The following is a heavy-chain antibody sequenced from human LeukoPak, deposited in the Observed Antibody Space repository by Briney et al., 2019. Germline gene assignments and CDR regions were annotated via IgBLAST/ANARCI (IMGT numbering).Heavy chain of an antibody. V-gene: IGHV3-53*01. CDR1: GFTVSSNY. Sequence: GGSLRLSCAASGFTVSSNYMSWVRQAPGKGLGWVSVIYSGGSTYYADSVKGRFTISRDNSKNTLYLQMNSLRAEDTAVYYCARGGSGWLYYFDYWGQGTLVTVSS. CDR3: ARGGSGWLYYFDY. J-gene: IGHJ4*02. D-gene: IGHD6-19*01. CDR2: IYSGGST.